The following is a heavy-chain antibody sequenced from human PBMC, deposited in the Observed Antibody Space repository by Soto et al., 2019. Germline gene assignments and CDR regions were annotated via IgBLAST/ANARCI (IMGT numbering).Heavy chain of an antibody. Sequence: PSETLSLTCTVSGGSISSSSYYWGWIRQPPGKGLEWIGSIYYSGTTYYNPSLKSRVTISVDTSKNQFSLRLSSVTAADTAVYYCARPNKAMGNGYYGMDVWGQGTTVTVS. CDR2: IYYSGTT. J-gene: IGHJ6*02. CDR1: GGSISSSSYY. V-gene: IGHV4-39*01. D-gene: IGHD5-18*01. CDR3: ARPNKAMGNGYYGMDV.